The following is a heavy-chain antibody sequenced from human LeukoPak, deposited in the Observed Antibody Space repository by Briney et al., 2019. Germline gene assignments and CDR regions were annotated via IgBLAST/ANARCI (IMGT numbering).Heavy chain of an antibody. CDR3: VRRIVGTTTRGYFDY. Sequence: MPSETLSLTCTVSGGSISDYYCSWIRQPPGKGLEWIGYIYNSGSTNYNASLKSRVTISVDTSKNQFSLKLTSVIAADTAVYYCVRRIVGTTTRGYFDYWGQGTLVTVSS. CDR1: GGSISDYY. J-gene: IGHJ4*02. V-gene: IGHV4-59*08. D-gene: IGHD1-26*01. CDR2: IYNSGST.